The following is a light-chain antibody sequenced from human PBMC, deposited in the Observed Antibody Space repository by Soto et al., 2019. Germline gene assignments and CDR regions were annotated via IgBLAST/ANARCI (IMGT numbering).Light chain of an antibody. J-gene: IGLJ2*01. CDR3: ATWDSSLIAGV. Sequence: QSVLTQPPSVSVAPGQKVTISCSGSSSNIGNNFVSWYQHLPGTAPKLLIYDNNKRPSGIPDRFSGTKSGTSATLGITGLQTGDEAHYYCATWDSSLIAGVFGGGTKVTVL. V-gene: IGLV1-51*01. CDR1: SSNIGNNF. CDR2: DNN.